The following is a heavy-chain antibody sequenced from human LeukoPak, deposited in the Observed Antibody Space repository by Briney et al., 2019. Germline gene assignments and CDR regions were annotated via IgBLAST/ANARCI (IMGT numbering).Heavy chain of an antibody. J-gene: IGHJ4*02. CDR3: ARGWGWLRSGGRRSAYFDY. V-gene: IGHV4-34*01. D-gene: IGHD5-12*01. CDR2: INHSGST. CDR1: GGSFSGYY. Sequence: SETLSLTCAVYGGSFSGYYWSWIRQPPGKGLEWIGEINHSGSTNYNPPLKSRVTISVDTSKNQFSLKLSSVTAADTAVYYCARGWGWLRSGGRRSAYFDYWGQGTLVTVSS.